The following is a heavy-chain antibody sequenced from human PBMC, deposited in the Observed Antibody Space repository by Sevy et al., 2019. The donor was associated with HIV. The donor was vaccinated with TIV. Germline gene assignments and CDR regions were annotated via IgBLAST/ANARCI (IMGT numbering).Heavy chain of an antibody. J-gene: IGHJ6*02. Sequence: GESLKISCKGSGYSFTSYWIGWVRQMPGKGLEWMGIIYPGDSDTRYSPSFQGQVTIPADKSISTAYLQWSSLKASDTAMYYCARSTYLDAGYYYYYGMDVWGQGTTVTVSS. CDR3: ARSTYLDAGYYYYYGMDV. CDR2: IYPGDSDT. V-gene: IGHV5-51*01. CDR1: GYSFTSYW.